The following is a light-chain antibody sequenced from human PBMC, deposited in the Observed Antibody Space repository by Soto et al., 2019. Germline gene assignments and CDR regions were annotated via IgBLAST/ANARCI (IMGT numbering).Light chain of an antibody. CDR1: QSISSW. J-gene: IGKJ1*01. CDR3: QQYNSYSWT. Sequence: DVQMTQYPSTLSASVGDRFTITCRSSQSISSWLAWYQQKPGKAPKLLIYDASSLESGVPSRFSGSGSGTEFTLTISSLQPDDFATYYCQQYNSYSWTFGQGTKVDI. V-gene: IGKV1-5*01. CDR2: DAS.